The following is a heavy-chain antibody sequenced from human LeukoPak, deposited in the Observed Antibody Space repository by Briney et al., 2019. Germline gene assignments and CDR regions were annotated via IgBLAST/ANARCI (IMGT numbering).Heavy chain of an antibody. V-gene: IGHV4-59*01. Sequence: SETLSLTCTVSGGSISSYYWSWIRQPPGKGLEWIGYIYYSGSTNYNPSLKSRVTISVDTSKNQFSLKLSSVTAADTAVYYCARDNIVVVPAAISSGWFDPWGQGTLVTVSS. CDR3: ARDNIVVVPAAISSGWFDP. D-gene: IGHD2-2*02. CDR2: IYYSGST. CDR1: GGSISSYY. J-gene: IGHJ5*02.